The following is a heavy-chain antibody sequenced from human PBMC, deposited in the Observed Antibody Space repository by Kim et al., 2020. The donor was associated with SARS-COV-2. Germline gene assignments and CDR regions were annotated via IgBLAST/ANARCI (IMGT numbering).Heavy chain of an antibody. CDR2: IHHSGYT. D-gene: IGHD3-22*01. V-gene: IGHV4-38-2*02. Sequence: SETLSLTCSVFGSSLSSGYYWGWIRQPPGKGLEWIGSIHHSGYTYYNPSLKSRVTISLDTSKNYFSLRLSSVTAADTAVYYCARLTYDLDDMDVWGQGTTVTVSS. CDR1: GSSLSSGYY. J-gene: IGHJ6*02. CDR3: ARLTYDLDDMDV.